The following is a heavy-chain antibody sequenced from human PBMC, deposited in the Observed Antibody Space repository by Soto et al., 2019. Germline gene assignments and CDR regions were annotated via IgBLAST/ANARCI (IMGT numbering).Heavy chain of an antibody. CDR3: ARIGDYGSGSYPYFDV. Sequence: PGESLKISCKGSGYSFTTYWIGWVRQMPGKGLEWMGIIYPGDSDSRYSPSFQGQVTISVDKSITTAYLQWSSLKASDTAMYYCARIGDYGSGSYPYFDVWGQGTLVTGSS. CDR2: IYPGDSDS. CDR1: GYSFTTYW. D-gene: IGHD3-10*01. V-gene: IGHV5-51*01. J-gene: IGHJ4*02.